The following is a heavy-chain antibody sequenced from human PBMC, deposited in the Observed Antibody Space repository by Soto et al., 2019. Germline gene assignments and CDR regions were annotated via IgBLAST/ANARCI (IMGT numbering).Heavy chain of an antibody. D-gene: IGHD1-26*01. J-gene: IGHJ4*02. V-gene: IGHV1-8*01. CDR1: GYTFSSHD. Sequence: ASVKVSCKTSGYTFSSHDINWVRQAPGQGLEWMGWMNPDSGDTAYAQKFQGRVTMTRCTSISTAYMELTSLTADDTAVYYCAREWEQGFCFDSWGQGTLVTVSS. CDR2: MNPDSGDT. CDR3: AREWEQGFCFDS.